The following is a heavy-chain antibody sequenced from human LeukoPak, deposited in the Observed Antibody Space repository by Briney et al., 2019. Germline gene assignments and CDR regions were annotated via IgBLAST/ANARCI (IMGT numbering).Heavy chain of an antibody. Sequence: ASVKVSCKASGGTFSSYAISWVRQAPGQGLEWMGRIDPNTGGTKSAKNFQGRVTMTRDTSISTAYMALSGLRSDDTAVYYCASLYDIVGTTVDYWGQGTLVTVSS. CDR3: ASLYDIVGTTVDY. J-gene: IGHJ4*02. V-gene: IGHV1-2*06. D-gene: IGHD1-26*01. CDR1: GGTFSSYA. CDR2: IDPNTGGT.